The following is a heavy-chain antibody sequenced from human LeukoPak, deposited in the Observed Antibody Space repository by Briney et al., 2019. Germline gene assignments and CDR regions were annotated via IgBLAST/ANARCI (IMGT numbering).Heavy chain of an antibody. V-gene: IGHV1-2*02. CDR1: GYTFTGYY. CDR2: INPNSGGT. J-gene: IGHJ4*02. D-gene: IGHD3-10*01. Sequence: ASVKVSCKASGYTFTGYYIHWVRQAPGQGLEWMGWINPNSGGTNYAQKFQGRVTMTRDTSISTAYLQWSSLKASDTAMYYCARQAYGSGSYYKGVDYWGQGTLVTVSS. CDR3: ARQAYGSGSYYKGVDY.